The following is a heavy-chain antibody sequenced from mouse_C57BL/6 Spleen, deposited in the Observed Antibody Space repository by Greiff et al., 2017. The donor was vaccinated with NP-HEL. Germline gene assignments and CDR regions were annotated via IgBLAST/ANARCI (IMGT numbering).Heavy chain of an antibody. CDR2: IHPNSGST. CDR1: GYTFTSYW. J-gene: IGHJ4*01. CDR3: ARPNWDYYAIDY. Sequence: VQLQQSGAELVKPGASVKLSCKASGYTFTSYWMHWVKQRPGQGLEWIGMIHPNSGSTNYNEKFKSKATLTVDKSSSTAYMQLSRLTSEDSAVYYCARPNWDYYAIDYWGQGTSVTVSS. V-gene: IGHV1-64*01. D-gene: IGHD4-1*02.